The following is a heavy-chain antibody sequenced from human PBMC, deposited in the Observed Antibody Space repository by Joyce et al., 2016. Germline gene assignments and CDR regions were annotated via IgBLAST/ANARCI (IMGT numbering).Heavy chain of an antibody. Sequence: QVQLQESGPGLVQPSQTLSLTCTVSGGSISSGDYYWSWVRQSPGKGLEWIGYIYFSGSHHRTTSLKSRLTISADTSKNQFSLKVRSVTAADTAVYYCARGNGDFWSGYYNYFDYWGQGILVTVSS. CDR2: IYFSGSH. D-gene: IGHD3-3*01. CDR3: ARGNGDFWSGYYNYFDY. CDR1: GGSISSGDYY. V-gene: IGHV4-30-4*01. J-gene: IGHJ4*02.